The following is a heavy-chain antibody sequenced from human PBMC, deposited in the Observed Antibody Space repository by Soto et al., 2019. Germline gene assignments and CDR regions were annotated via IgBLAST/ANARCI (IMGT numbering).Heavy chain of an antibody. CDR2: IYYSGST. CDR3: ARGTYYDILTGPHNWFDP. Sequence: SETLSLTSTVSGGSSISGGYYWSWIRQHPGKGLEWIGYIYYSGSTYYNPSLKSRVTISVDTSKNQFSLKLSSVTAADTAVYYCARGTYYDILTGPHNWFDPWGQGTLVTVSS. V-gene: IGHV4-31*03. J-gene: IGHJ5*02. CDR1: GGSSISGGYY. D-gene: IGHD3-9*01.